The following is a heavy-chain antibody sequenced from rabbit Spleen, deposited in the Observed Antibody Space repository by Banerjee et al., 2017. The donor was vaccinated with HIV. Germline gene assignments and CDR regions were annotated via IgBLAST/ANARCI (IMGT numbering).Heavy chain of an antibody. CDR3: VRARPYPFVL. V-gene: IGHV1S7*01. CDR1: GFTLSSYY. J-gene: IGHJ3*01. D-gene: IGHD1-1*01. CDR2: IDPVFGIT. Sequence: HLKESGGGLVQPGGSLKLSCKASGFTLSSYYMNWVRQAPGKGLEWIGYIDPVFGITYYASWVNGRFSISRENAQNTVFLQLSSLTAADTATYFCVRARPYPFVLWGQGTLVTVS.